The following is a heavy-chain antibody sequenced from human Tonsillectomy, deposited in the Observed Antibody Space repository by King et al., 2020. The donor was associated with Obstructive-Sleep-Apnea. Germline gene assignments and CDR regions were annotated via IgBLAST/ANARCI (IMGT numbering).Heavy chain of an antibody. CDR3: ASSSYDYFDY. D-gene: IGHD5-12*01. CDR1: GGSISSYY. CDR2: IYNSGST. Sequence: QLQESGPGLVKPSETLSLTCTVSGGSISSYYWSWIRQPPGKGLEWIGYIYNSGSTNYNPSLKSRVTISVDTSKNQFSLKVSSVTAADTAVYYCASSSYDYFDYWGQGTLVTVSS. V-gene: IGHV4-59*01. J-gene: IGHJ4*02.